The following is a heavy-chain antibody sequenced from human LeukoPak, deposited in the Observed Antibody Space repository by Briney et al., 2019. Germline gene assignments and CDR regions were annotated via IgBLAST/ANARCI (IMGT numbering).Heavy chain of an antibody. CDR3: ARHDKGVLWFGELFR. Sequence: SETLSLTCAVYGGSFSGYYWSWIRQPPGKGLEWIGEINHSGSTNYNPSLKSRVTISVDTSKNQFSLKLSSVTAADTAVYYCARHDKGVLWFGELFRWGQGTLVTVSS. CDR2: INHSGST. J-gene: IGHJ4*02. D-gene: IGHD3-10*01. CDR1: GGSFSGYY. V-gene: IGHV4-34*01.